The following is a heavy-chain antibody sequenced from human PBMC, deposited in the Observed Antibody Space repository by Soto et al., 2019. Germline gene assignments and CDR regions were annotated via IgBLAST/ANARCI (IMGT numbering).Heavy chain of an antibody. V-gene: IGHV3-23*01. CDR1: GFTFSNYA. D-gene: IGHD3-9*01. CDR2: ISGSGGST. CDR3: ARVFYYDILTGKSYNMDV. Sequence: VQLLESGGDLVQPGGSLRLSCEDSGFTFSNYAMSWVRQAPGKGLEWVSVISGSGGSTNYADSAKGRFTISRDNSMDTLYLQMNSLRAEDTAVYYCARVFYYDILTGKSYNMDVWGQGTTVIVSS. J-gene: IGHJ6*02.